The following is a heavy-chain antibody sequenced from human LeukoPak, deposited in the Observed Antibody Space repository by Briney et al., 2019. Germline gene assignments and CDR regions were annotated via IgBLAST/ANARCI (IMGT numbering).Heavy chain of an antibody. CDR3: AKDTTFNLYNWNYYLDY. CDR1: GFTFSSYA. J-gene: IGHJ4*02. Sequence: GGSLRLSCAASGFTFSSYAMSWVRQAPRQGLEWVSAISGSGDNTYYADSVKGRFTISRDDSKNTLYLQMNGLRAADTAVYYCAKDTTFNLYNWNYYLDYWGQGTLVTVSS. CDR2: ISGSGDNT. D-gene: IGHD1-7*01. V-gene: IGHV3-23*01.